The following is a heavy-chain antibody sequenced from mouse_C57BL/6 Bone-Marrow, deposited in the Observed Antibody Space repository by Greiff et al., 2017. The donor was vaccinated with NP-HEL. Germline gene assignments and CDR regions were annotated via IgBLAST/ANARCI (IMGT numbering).Heavy chain of an antibody. V-gene: IGHV1-76*01. CDR1: GYTFTDYY. Sequence: QVQLKESGAELVRPGASVKLSCKASGYTFTDYYINWVKQRPGQGLEWIARIYPGSGNTYYNEKFKGKATLTAEKSSSTAYMQLSSLTSEDSAVYFCARLYDGYQGFDVWGTGTTVTVSS. CDR2: IYPGSGNT. CDR3: ARLYDGYQGFDV. D-gene: IGHD2-3*01. J-gene: IGHJ1*03.